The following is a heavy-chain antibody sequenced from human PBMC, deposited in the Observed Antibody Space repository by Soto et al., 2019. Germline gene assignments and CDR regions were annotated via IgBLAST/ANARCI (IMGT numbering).Heavy chain of an antibody. Sequence: VQLVESGGGLVKPGGSLRLSCAASGFTFSSYSMNWVRQAPGKGLEWVSSISSSSSYIYYADSVKGRFTISRDNAKNSLYLQMNSLRAEDTAVYYCARQNTAMVGFDYWGQGTLVTVSS. CDR3: ARQNTAMVGFDY. CDR1: GFTFSSYS. CDR2: ISSSSSYI. J-gene: IGHJ4*02. D-gene: IGHD5-18*01. V-gene: IGHV3-21*01.